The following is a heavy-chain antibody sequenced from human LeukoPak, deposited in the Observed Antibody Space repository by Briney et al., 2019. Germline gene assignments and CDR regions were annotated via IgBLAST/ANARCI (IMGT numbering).Heavy chain of an antibody. D-gene: IGHD3-10*01. CDR2: IDPNSGGT. CDR3: ARDYYGSGSYSTDY. Sequence: GASVKVSCKSSVYTFTDYQVHWVRQAPGQGLEGMGWIDPNSGGTNYAQKFQGRVTMTRDTSISTTYMDLSRLRSDDTAVYYCARDYYGSGSYSTDYWGQGTLVTVSS. CDR1: VYTFTDYQ. J-gene: IGHJ4*02. V-gene: IGHV1-2*02.